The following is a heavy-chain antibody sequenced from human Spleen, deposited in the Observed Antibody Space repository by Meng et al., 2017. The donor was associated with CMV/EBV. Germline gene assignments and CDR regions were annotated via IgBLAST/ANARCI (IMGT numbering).Heavy chain of an antibody. CDR3: ARDGTWAAAAGYFDY. J-gene: IGHJ4*02. Sequence: ASVKVSCKASGYTFTSYGISWVRQAPGQGLEWMGWISAYNGNTNYAQKLQGRVTMTTDTSTTTAYMELRSLRSDDTAVYYCARDGTWAAAAGYFDYWGQGTLVTVSS. CDR1: GYTFTSYG. V-gene: IGHV1-18*01. D-gene: IGHD6-13*01. CDR2: ISAYNGNT.